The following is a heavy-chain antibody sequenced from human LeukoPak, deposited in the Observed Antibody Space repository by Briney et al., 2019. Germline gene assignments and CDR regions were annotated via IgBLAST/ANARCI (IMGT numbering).Heavy chain of an antibody. J-gene: IGHJ4*02. CDR3: AKRGEVSTYYYFES. Sequence: GGSLRLSCTASKFTFMNYAMHWVRQAPGKGLEWLSTIGSAGGGIFYADSVKGRFTISRDNSKSTLFLQMDSLRVEDTALYYCAKRGEVSTYYYFESWGQGALVTVSS. CDR2: IGSAGGGI. CDR1: KFTFMNYA. D-gene: IGHD2/OR15-2a*01. V-gene: IGHV3-23*01.